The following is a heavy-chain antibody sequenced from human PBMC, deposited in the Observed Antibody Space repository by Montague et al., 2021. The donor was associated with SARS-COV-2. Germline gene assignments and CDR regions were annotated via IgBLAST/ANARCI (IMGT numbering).Heavy chain of an antibody. D-gene: IGHD3-3*01. CDR2: MHYSGST. J-gene: IGHJ6*02. V-gene: IGHV4-59*01. CDR1: EGSISNYY. Sequence: SETLSLTCSVSEGSISNYYGRGRQKSPRKGMEWTAYMHYSGSTKYNPSLKSRATISVDTSKNQFSLTLSSMTAADTAVYYCARARGGTIFGVIGAYYGMDIWGQGTTVTVS. CDR3: ARARGGTIFGVIGAYYGMDI.